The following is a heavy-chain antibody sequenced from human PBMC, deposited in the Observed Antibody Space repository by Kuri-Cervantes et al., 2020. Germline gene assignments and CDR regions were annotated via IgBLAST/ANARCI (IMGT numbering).Heavy chain of an antibody. CDR2: TKYDESEK. V-gene: IGHV3-7*01. D-gene: IGHD5-18*01. CDR1: GFTFSNYW. J-gene: IGHJ6*02. CDR3: ASSATARGGTDV. Sequence: GESLKISCAASGFTFSNYWMSWVRQAPGKGLEWVANTKYDESEKYYVDSVKGRFTISRDNAKDSLYLQMNNLRAEDTAVYYCASSATARGGTDVWGQGTTVTVSS.